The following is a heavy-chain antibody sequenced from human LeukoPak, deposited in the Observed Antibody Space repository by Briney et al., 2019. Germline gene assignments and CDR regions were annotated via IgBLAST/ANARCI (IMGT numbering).Heavy chain of an antibody. Sequence: EASVKVSCKASGYTFTSYGISWVRQAPGQGLEWMGWMNPNSGNTGYAQKFQGRVTMTRNTSISTAYMELSSLRSEDTAVYYCALDPEQWLQSRYFQHWGQGTLVTVSS. CDR2: MNPNSGNT. J-gene: IGHJ1*01. D-gene: IGHD6-19*01. CDR3: ALDPEQWLQSRYFQH. CDR1: GYTFTSYG. V-gene: IGHV1-8*02.